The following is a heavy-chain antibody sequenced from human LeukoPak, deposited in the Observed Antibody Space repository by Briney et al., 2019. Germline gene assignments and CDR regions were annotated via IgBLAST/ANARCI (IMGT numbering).Heavy chain of an antibody. J-gene: IGHJ5*02. Sequence: ASVKVSCKASGYTFTSYYMHWVRQAPGQGLEWMGIINPSGGSTSYAQKFQGRVTMTRDMSTSTVYMELSSLRSEDTAVYYCAGATDPQGDWFDPWGQGTLVTVSS. CDR1: GYTFTSYY. CDR2: INPSGGST. V-gene: IGHV1-46*01. CDR3: AGATDPQGDWFDP.